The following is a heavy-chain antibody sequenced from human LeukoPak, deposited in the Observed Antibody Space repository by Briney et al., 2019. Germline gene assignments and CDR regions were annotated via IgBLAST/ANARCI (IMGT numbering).Heavy chain of an antibody. CDR2: IYYSGST. D-gene: IGHD6-19*01. J-gene: IGHJ6*02. CDR1: GGSISSYY. CDR3: ARHSSGWSKYYYYYGMDV. Sequence: SETLSLTCTVSGGSISSYYLSWIRQPPGKGLEWIGYIYYSGSTNYNPSLKSRVTISVDTSKNQFSLKLSSVTAADTAVYYCARHSSGWSKYYYYYGMDVWGQGTTVTVSS. V-gene: IGHV4-59*08.